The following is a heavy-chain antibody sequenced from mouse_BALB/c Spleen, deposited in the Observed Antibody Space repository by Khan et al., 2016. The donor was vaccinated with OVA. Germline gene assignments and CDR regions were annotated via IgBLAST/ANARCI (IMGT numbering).Heavy chain of an antibody. CDR1: GYSFTDYL. CDR3: TIVCYSSFAD. V-gene: IGHV1-5*01. Sequence: VQLQQSGTVLARPGASVKMSCKASGYSFTDYLIHWVKQRSGQGLEWIGDIFPGNSDTTYNQKFRDKAKLHADTSASADDKELSILTNDYSAVYYGTIVCYSSFADWGQGTLVTGSA. J-gene: IGHJ3*01. CDR2: IFPGNSDT. D-gene: IGHD1-3*01.